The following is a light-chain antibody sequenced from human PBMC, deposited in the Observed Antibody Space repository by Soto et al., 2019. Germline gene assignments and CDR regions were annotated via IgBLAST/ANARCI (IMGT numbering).Light chain of an antibody. V-gene: IGLV6-57*01. CDR1: SGSIASNY. CDR3: QSYDATNQV. J-gene: IGLJ3*02. CDR2: EDN. Sequence: NFMLTQPHSVSESPGKTVIISCTRSSGSIASNYVQWYQQRPGSSPATVIYEDNNRPSGVPDRFSGSIYSSSNSASLTISGLENEDEADYYCQSYDATNQVFGGGTKVTVL.